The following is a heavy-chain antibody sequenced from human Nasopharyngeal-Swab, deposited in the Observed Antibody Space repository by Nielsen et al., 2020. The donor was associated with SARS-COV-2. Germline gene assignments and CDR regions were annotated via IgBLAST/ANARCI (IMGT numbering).Heavy chain of an antibody. J-gene: IGHJ1*01. CDR3: ASFRSSSWYDPGDFQH. D-gene: IGHD6-13*01. V-gene: IGHV5-51*04. CDR1: GYSFTSYW. CDR2: IYPGDCAT. Sequence: GGSPQISCTCSGYSFTSYWLVWARQVPGKGLELIGLIYPGDCATRYSPSFQVQITISADNPITTAYLQWSSLNASDPAMYFCASFRSSSWYDPGDFQHWGQGTLVTVSS.